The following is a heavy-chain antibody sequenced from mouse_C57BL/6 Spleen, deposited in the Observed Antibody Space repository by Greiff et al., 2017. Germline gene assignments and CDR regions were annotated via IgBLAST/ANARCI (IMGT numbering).Heavy chain of an antibody. CDR1: GFNIKGDC. J-gene: IGHJ2*01. Sequence: VQLQQPGAELVRPGASVKLSCTASGFNIKGDCMHWVKQRPEQGLEWIGWIYPENGDTEYASKFQGKATITADTSSTTAYLQLSSLTSEDSAVYDCTTGGDYWGQGTTLTVSS. CDR3: TTGGDY. CDR2: IYPENGDT. V-gene: IGHV14-4*01.